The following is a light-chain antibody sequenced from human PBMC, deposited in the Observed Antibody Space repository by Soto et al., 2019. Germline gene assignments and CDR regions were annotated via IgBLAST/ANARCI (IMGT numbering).Light chain of an antibody. V-gene: IGLV1-44*01. J-gene: IGLJ1*01. CDR3: AAWDDSLNGRV. Sequence: QSVLTRPPSASGTPGQRGTISCSGSDSNIGSNTVNWYQQLPGTAPKLLIYYDNLRPSGVPDRISGSKSGTSASLAISGLQSDDEADYYCAAWDDSLNGRVFGTGTKVTVL. CDR1: DSNIGSNT. CDR2: YDN.